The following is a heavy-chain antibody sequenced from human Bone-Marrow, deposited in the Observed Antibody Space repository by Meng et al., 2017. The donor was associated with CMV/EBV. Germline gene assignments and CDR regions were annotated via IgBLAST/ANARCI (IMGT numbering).Heavy chain of an antibody. CDR2: INWNGGST. CDR3: ARAVPAAMNNWFDP. D-gene: IGHD2-2*01. V-gene: IGHV3-20*04. Sequence: GGSLRLSCAASGFTFDDYAMHWVRQAPGKGLEWVSGINWNGGSTGYADSVKGRFTISRDNAKNSLYLQMNSLRAEDTALYYCARAVPAAMNNWFDPWGQGTLVTVSS. J-gene: IGHJ5*02. CDR1: GFTFDDYA.